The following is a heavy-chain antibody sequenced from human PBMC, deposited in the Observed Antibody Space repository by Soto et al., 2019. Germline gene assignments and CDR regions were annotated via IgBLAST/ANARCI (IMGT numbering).Heavy chain of an antibody. CDR2: IYWDDDK. CDR3: AHIPSPTVTTSAEYFQH. D-gene: IGHD4-17*01. CDR1: GFSLSTSGVG. V-gene: IGHV2-5*02. J-gene: IGHJ1*01. Sequence: QITLKESGPTLVKPTQTLTLTCTFSGFSLSTSGVGVSWIRQPPGKALEWLALIYWDDDKRYSPSLKSRLTITKDTTKNQVVLTMTHVDPVDTATYYCAHIPSPTVTTSAEYFQHWGQGTLVTVSS.